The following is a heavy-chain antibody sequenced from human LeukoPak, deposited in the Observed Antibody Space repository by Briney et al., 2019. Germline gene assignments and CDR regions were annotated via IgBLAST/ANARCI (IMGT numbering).Heavy chain of an antibody. CDR2: IKSKTDGGTT. CDR3: TTEPSFGPYYYYYYGMDV. V-gene: IGHV3-15*01. D-gene: IGHD3-3*01. Sequence: PGGSLRLSCAASGFTFSNAWMSWVRQAPGKGLEWVGRIKSKTDGGTTDYAAPVKGRFTISRDDSKNTLYLQMNSLKTEDTAVYYCTTEPSFGPYYYYYYGMDVWGQGTTVTVSS. CDR1: GFTFSNAW. J-gene: IGHJ6*02.